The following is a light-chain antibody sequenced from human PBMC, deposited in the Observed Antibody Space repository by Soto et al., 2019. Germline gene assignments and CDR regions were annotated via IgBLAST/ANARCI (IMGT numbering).Light chain of an antibody. J-gene: IGKJ3*01. CDR3: QQYGRSPFT. Sequence: EIVLTQSPGTLSLSPGERATLSCRASQSVSSNNLAWYQQRPGQAPRVVIYGASTRATGIPVRFRGSGSGTAFTLTICRLEPEDVAMYYCQQYGRSPFTFGPGTKVDIK. CDR2: GAS. V-gene: IGKV3-20*01. CDR1: QSVSSNN.